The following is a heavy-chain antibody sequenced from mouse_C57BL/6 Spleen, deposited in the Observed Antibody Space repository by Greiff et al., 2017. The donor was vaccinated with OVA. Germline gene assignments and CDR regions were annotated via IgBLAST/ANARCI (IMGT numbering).Heavy chain of an antibody. CDR1: GFTFSSYT. CDR2: ISGGGGNT. Sequence: DVHLVESGGGLVKPGGSLKLSCAASGFTFSSYTMSWVRQTPEKRLEWVATISGGGGNTYYPDSVKGRFTISRDNAKNTLYLQMSRLRSEDTALYYCARPHSNNYAMDYWGQGTSVTVSS. D-gene: IGHD2-5*01. CDR3: ARPHSNNYAMDY. V-gene: IGHV5-9*01. J-gene: IGHJ4*01.